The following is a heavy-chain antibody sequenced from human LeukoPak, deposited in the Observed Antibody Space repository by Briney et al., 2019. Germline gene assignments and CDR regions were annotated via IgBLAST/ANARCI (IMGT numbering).Heavy chain of an antibody. CDR2: ISSSSSYI. CDR3: ARGDGGAAGYDY. CDR1: GFTFSSYS. V-gene: IGHV3-21*01. J-gene: IGHJ4*02. D-gene: IGHD1-26*01. Sequence: PGGSLRLPCAASGFTFSSYSMNWVRQAPGKGLEWVSSISSSSSYIYYANSVKGRFTISRDNAKNSLYLQMNSLRAEDTAVYYCARGDGGAAGYDYWGQGTLVTVSS.